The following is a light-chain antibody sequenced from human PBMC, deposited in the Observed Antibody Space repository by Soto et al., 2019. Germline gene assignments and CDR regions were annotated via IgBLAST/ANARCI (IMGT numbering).Light chain of an antibody. J-gene: IGKJ4*01. CDR3: KQYENYPLT. CDR1: QIIHTW. V-gene: IGKV1-5*03. CDR2: RAS. Sequence: DIQMTQSPSTLSESVGDRVTITCRASQIIHTWLAWYQQKPGKAPKLLIYRASSLESGVPSRFSGSGSGTDLTLTISSLQPDDFATYYCKQYENYPLTFGGGTKVEI.